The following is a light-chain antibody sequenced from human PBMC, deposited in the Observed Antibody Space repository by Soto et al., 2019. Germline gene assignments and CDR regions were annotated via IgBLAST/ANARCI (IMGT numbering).Light chain of an antibody. CDR1: QNLSSGY. CDR2: AAS. V-gene: IGKV3-20*01. Sequence: EIVLTQSPGTLSLSPGERATLSCRASQNLSSGYLAWYRQRPGQAPRILIYAASSRATGIPDRFIGSGSGTDFTLTISRLEPEDFATYYCQQANSFPISFGQGTRLEIK. J-gene: IGKJ5*01. CDR3: QQANSFPIS.